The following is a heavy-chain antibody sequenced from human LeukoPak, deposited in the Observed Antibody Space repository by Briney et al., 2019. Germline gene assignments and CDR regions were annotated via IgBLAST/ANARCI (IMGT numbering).Heavy chain of an antibody. V-gene: IGHV1-2*02. CDR2: INPNSGRT. Sequence: ASVKVSCKASGYTFTGYYMHWVRQAPGQGLEWMGWINPNSGRTNYAQKFQGRVTMTRDASISTAYMELSRLRSDDTAVYYCARRHYYYGSGSYPYYYFDYWGQGTLVTVS. J-gene: IGHJ4*02. CDR3: ARRHYYYGSGSYPYYYFDY. D-gene: IGHD3-10*01. CDR1: GYTFTGYY.